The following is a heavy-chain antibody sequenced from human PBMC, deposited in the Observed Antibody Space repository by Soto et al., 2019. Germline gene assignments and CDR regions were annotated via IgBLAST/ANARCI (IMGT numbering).Heavy chain of an antibody. CDR2: HYSGGST. V-gene: IGHV3-53*01. Sequence: DVQLVESGGGLVQPGGSLRLSCAISGFSVSSNYLSWVRQAPGKGLEWVSVHYSGGSTYYADSVQGRFTISRDNFKNMMYLHMNNLRAEDTALYYCAKETIFGHTFDVWGQGTMVTVS. D-gene: IGHD3-3*02. CDR1: GFSVSSNY. J-gene: IGHJ3*01. CDR3: AKETIFGHTFDV.